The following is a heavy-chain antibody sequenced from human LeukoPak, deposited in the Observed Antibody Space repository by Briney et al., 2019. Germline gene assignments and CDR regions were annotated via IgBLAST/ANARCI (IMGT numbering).Heavy chain of an antibody. CDR1: GFTFSSYG. CDR3: ARDHMSPGGGFDY. D-gene: IGHD3-16*01. J-gene: IGHJ4*02. V-gene: IGHV3-33*01. CDR2: IWYDGSNK. Sequence: PGRSLRLSCAASGFTFSSYGMHWVRQAPGKGLEWVAVIWYDGSNKCYADSVRGRFTISRDNSKNTLCLQMNSLRAEDTAVYYCARDHMSPGGGFDYWGQGTLVTVSA.